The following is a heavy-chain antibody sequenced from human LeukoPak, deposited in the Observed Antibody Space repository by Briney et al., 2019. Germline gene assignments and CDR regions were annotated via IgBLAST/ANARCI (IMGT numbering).Heavy chain of an antibody. J-gene: IGHJ4*02. V-gene: IGHV3-30*03. CDR3: TRGDYYDSSGYVY. D-gene: IGHD3-22*01. CDR2: ISYDGSNK. Sequence: GRSLRLSCAASGFTFSSYGMHWVRQAPGEGLEWVAVISYDGSNKYYADFVKSRFTISRDNSKNTLYLQRNSLRAEDTAVYYCTRGDYYDSSGYVYWGQGTLVTVSS. CDR1: GFTFSSYG.